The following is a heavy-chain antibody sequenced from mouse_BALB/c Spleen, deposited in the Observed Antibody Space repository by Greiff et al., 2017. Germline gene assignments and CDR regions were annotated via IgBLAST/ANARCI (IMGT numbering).Heavy chain of an antibody. Sequence: QVQLKESGAELARPGASVKLSCKASGYTFTSYWMQWVKQRPGQGLEWIGAIYPGDGDTRYTQKFKGKATLTADKSSSTAYMQLSSLASEDSAVYYCARNGNYGYFDVWGAGTTVTVSS. CDR2: IYPGDGDT. D-gene: IGHD2-1*01. J-gene: IGHJ1*01. CDR1: GYTFTSYW. V-gene: IGHV1-87*01. CDR3: ARNGNYGYFDV.